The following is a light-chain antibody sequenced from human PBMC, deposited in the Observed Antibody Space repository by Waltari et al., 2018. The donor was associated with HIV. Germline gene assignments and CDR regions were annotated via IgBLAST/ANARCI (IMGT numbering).Light chain of an antibody. V-gene: IGLV2-14*03. Sequence: QSALTQPASVSGSPGQSITISCTGTSSDVGGYNYVSWYQQHPGKAPKLRICDVSNRPSGVSNRFSGSKSGNTASLTISGLQAEDEADYYCSSYTSNITRVFGGGTKLTVL. J-gene: IGLJ3*02. CDR2: DVS. CDR1: SSDVGGYNY. CDR3: SSYTSNITRV.